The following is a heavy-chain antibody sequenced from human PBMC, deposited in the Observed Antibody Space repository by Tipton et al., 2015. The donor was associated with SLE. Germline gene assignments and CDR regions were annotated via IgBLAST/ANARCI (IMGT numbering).Heavy chain of an antibody. CDR1: GGSFSGYY. J-gene: IGHJ6*02. CDR3: VGAYSSGWYGMDV. D-gene: IGHD6-19*01. Sequence: GLVKPSETLSLTCAVYGGSFSGYYWSWIRQPPGKGLEWIGEINHSGSTNYNPSLKSQVTISVDTSKNQFSLKLRSVTAADTAVYYCVGAYSSGWYGMDVWGQGTTVTVSS. V-gene: IGHV4-34*01. CDR2: INHSGST.